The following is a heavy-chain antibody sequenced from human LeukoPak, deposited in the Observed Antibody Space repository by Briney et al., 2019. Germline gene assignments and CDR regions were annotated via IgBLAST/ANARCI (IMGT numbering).Heavy chain of an antibody. Sequence: SETLSLTCAVNGGSFSGYYWSWIRQPPGKGLEWIGEINHSGSTNYNPSLKSRVTISVDTSKNQFSLKLSSVTAADTAVYYCARAQVLRYFDWLSRYYFDYWGQGTLVTVSS. CDR3: ARAQVLRYFDWLSRYYFDY. CDR2: INHSGST. D-gene: IGHD3-9*01. V-gene: IGHV4-34*01. J-gene: IGHJ4*02. CDR1: GGSFSGYY.